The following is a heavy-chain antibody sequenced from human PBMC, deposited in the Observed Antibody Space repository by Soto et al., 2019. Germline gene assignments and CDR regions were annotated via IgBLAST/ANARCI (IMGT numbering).Heavy chain of an antibody. J-gene: IGHJ4*02. CDR2: ISAHNGNT. CDR3: ARGRYGDY. V-gene: IGHV1-18*01. D-gene: IGHD1-1*01. CDR1: GYTFTSYG. Sequence: QVHLVQSGAEVKKPGASVKVSCKASGYTFTSYGITWVRQAPGQGLEWMGWISAHNGNTDYAQKLQCRVIVTRDTSTSTAYMELRSLRSDDTAVYYCARGRYGDYWGQGALATVSS.